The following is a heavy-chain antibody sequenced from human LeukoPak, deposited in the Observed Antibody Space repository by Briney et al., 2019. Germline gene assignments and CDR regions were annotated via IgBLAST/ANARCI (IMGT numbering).Heavy chain of an antibody. CDR2: IIPIFGTA. D-gene: IGHD2-2*01. J-gene: IGHJ3*02. V-gene: IGHV1-69*01. Sequence: SVKVSCKASGGTFSSYAISWVRQAPGQGLEWMGGIIPIFGTANYAQKFQGRVTITADESTSTAYMELSSLRSEDTAVYYCARDPWTNRYCSSTSCFDAFDIWGQGTMVTVSS. CDR3: ARDPWTNRYCSSTSCFDAFDI. CDR1: GGTFSSYA.